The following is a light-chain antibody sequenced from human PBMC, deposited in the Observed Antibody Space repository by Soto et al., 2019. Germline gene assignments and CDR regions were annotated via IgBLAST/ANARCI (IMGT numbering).Light chain of an antibody. CDR3: QHYNSYSEA. CDR1: QTISSW. V-gene: IGKV1-5*03. J-gene: IGKJ1*01. CDR2: KAS. Sequence: DIQMTQSPSTLPAYVGDRVTITCRASQTISSWLAWYQQKPGKAPKLPIYKASTLKSGVPSRCSVIGSGTELTLTISSLQPDDLATYDCQHYNSYSEAFGQGTKVYIK.